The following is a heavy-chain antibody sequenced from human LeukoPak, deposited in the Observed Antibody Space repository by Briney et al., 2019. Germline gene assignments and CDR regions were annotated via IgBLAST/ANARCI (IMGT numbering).Heavy chain of an antibody. CDR2: IYTSGST. V-gene: IGHV4-61*02. D-gene: IGHD3-22*01. CDR3: ARVTGYYYDSSGYRSHDAFDI. CDR1: GGSISSGGYY. J-gene: IGHJ3*02. Sequence: PSETLSLTCTVSGGSISSGGYYWSWSRQPAGKGLEWVGRIYTSGSTNYNPSLKSRVTISVDTSKKQFSLKLSSVTAADTAVYYCARVTGYYYDSSGYRSHDAFDIWGQGTMVTVSS.